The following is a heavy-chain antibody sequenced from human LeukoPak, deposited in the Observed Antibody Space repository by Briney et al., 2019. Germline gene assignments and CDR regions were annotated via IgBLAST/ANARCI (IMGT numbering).Heavy chain of an antibody. CDR3: ARWNSGWEFDY. CDR2: IKQDGNEK. D-gene: IGHD6-19*01. CDR1: GFTFTSYA. V-gene: IGHV3-7*05. Sequence: GGSLRLSCAASGFTFTSYAMSWVRQAPGKGLEWVAHIKQDGNEKYYVDSVKGRFTISRDNAKNSLYLQINSLRAEDTAVYYCARWNSGWEFDYWGQGTLVSVSS. J-gene: IGHJ4*02.